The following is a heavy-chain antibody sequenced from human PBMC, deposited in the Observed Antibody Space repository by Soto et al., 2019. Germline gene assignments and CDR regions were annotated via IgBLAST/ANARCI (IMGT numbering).Heavy chain of an antibody. D-gene: IGHD3-10*01. V-gene: IGHV4-30-4*01. CDR3: ARWWFGEFFDY. CDR2: VYYSGST. J-gene: IGHJ4*02. CDR1: GGSISSGDYY. Sequence: HVQLQESGPGLVNPSQTLSLTCTVSGGSISSGDYYWSWIRQPPGKGLEWIGYVYYSGSTYYNPSRKSRVTISVETSKNQFSLKLSSVTAADTAVYYCARWWFGEFFDYWGQGTLVTVS.